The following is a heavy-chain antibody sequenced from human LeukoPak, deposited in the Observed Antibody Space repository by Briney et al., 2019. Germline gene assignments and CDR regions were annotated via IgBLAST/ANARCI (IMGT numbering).Heavy chain of an antibody. D-gene: IGHD1-20*01. V-gene: IGHV3-49*04. CDR3: TRFRYNWNDGAYYYMDV. CDR1: GFTFGDYA. Sequence: GGSLRLSCTASGFTFGDYAMSWVRQAPGKGLEWVGFIRSKVYGGTTEYAASVKGRFTISRDGSKSIAYLQMNSLKTEDTAVYYCTRFRYNWNDGAYYYMDVWGKGTTVTISS. J-gene: IGHJ6*03. CDR2: IRSKVYGGTT.